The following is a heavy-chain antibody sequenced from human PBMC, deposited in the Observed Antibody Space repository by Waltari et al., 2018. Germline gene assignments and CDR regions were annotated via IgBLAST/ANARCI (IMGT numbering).Heavy chain of an antibody. V-gene: IGHV4-38-2*01. CDR2: IYHSGST. Sequence: QVQLQESGPGLVKPSETLSLTCAVSGYPISSGYYWGWIRQPPGKGLEWIGSIYHSGSTSSNPSLKSRVTISVDTSKNQFSLKLSSVTAADTAVYYCARHVHGSARMWVKGFDPWGQGTLVTVSS. CDR1: GYPISSGYY. CDR3: ARHVHGSARMWVKGFDP. D-gene: IGHD3-10*01. J-gene: IGHJ5*02.